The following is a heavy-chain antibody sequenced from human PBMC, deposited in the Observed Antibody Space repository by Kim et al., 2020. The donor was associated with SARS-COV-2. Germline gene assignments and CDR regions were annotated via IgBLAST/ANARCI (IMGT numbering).Heavy chain of an antibody. CDR1: GGSFSGYY. V-gene: IGHV4-34*01. D-gene: IGHD6-13*01. CDR3: ARGYSSSWPD. CDR2: INHSGST. Sequence: SETLSLTCAVYGGSFSGYYWSWIRQPPGKGLEWIGEINHSGSTNYNPSLKSRVTISVDTSKNQFSLKLSSVTAADTAVYYCARGYSSSWPDWGQGTLVTVSS. J-gene: IGHJ4*02.